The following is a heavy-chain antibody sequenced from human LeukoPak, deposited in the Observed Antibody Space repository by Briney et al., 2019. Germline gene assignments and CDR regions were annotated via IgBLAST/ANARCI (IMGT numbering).Heavy chain of an antibody. CDR2: IRYDGSNK. D-gene: IGHD1-26*01. J-gene: IGHJ4*02. V-gene: IGHV3-30*02. Sequence: GGSLRLSCAAPGFTFSSYGMHWVRQAPGKGLEWVAFIRYDGSNKYYADSVKGRFTISRDNSKNTLYLQMNSLRAEDTAVYYCAKDHRGSFDYWGQGTLVTVSS. CDR3: AKDHRGSFDY. CDR1: GFTFSSYG.